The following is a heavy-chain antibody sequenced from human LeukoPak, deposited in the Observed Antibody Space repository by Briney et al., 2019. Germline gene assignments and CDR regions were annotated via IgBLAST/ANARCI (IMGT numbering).Heavy chain of an antibody. V-gene: IGHV3-21*01. CDR1: GFTFSSYS. J-gene: IGHJ4*02. D-gene: IGHD6-13*01. Sequence: GGSLRLSCAASGFTFSSYSMNWVRQAPGKGLEWVSSISSSSSYIYYADSVKGRFTISRDNAKNSLYLQMNSLRAEDTAVYYCARELISNSWYGGGYFDYWGQGTLVTVSS. CDR2: ISSSSSYI. CDR3: ARELISNSWYGGGYFDY.